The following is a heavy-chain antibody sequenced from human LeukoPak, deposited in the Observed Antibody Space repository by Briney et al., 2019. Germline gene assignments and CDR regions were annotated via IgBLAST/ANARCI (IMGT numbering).Heavy chain of an antibody. V-gene: IGHV3-23*01. CDR2: VSGSGDTT. Sequence: GGSLRLSCAASGFTFSNYGMHWVRQAPGKGLQWVSTVSGSGDTTYYADSVKGRFTISRDNSKNTVFLQMNSLRVDDTAVYYCVKGGWGTVLDYWGQGTLVTVSS. CDR3: VKGGWGTVLDY. D-gene: IGHD1-14*01. CDR1: GFTFSNYG. J-gene: IGHJ4*02.